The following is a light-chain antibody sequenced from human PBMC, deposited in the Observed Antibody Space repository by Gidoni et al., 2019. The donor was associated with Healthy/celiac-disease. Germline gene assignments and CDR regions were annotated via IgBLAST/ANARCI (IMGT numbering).Light chain of an antibody. CDR2: EVS. V-gene: IGLV2-14*01. CDR1: SSDVGGYNY. Sequence: LTQPASVSGSPGQSITISCTGTSSDVGGYNYVSWYQQNPGKAPKLMIYEVSNRPSGVSNRFSGSKSGNTASLTISGLQAEDEADYYCSSYTSSSTLVFGTGTKVTVL. J-gene: IGLJ1*01. CDR3: SSYTSSSTLV.